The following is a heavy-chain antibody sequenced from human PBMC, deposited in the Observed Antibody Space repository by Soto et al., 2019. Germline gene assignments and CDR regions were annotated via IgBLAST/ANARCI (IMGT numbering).Heavy chain of an antibody. V-gene: IGHV4-30-4*01. J-gene: IGHJ5*02. CDR2: IYYSGST. Sequence: QVQLQESGPGLVKPSQTLSLTCTVSGGSISSGDYYWSWIRQHPGKVLEWYGYIYYSGSTYYNPFIKSRVTISVETSKNQSSLQLSSVTAAGTAVYYCASTTNYGSGSYYVRKRLEKWFDPWGQGTLVTVSA. CDR3: ASTTNYGSGSYYVRKRLEKWFDP. D-gene: IGHD3-10*01. CDR1: GGSISSGDYY.